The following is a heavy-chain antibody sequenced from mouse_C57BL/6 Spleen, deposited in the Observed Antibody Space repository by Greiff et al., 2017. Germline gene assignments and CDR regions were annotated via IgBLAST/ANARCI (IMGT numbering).Heavy chain of an antibody. CDR3: ALDYGNSFDV. V-gene: IGHV1-82*01. J-gene: IGHJ2*01. CDR1: GYAFSSSW. Sequence: VQLQQSGPELVKPGDSVKISCKASGYAFSSSWMNWVKQRPGKGLEWIGRIYPGDGDTNYNGKFKGKATLTADKYSSTAYMQLSSLTSEDSAVYFCALDYGNSFDVWGKGTTLTVSS. CDR2: IYPGDGDT. D-gene: IGHD2-1*01.